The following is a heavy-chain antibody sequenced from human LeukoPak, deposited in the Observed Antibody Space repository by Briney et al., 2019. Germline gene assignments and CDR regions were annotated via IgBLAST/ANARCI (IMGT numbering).Heavy chain of an antibody. V-gene: IGHV3-64*01. CDR1: GFTFSTYP. J-gene: IGHJ3*02. D-gene: IGHD3-10*01. CDR3: ARDNRRSGGSGSWAAFDI. CDR2: ITNNGDST. Sequence: PGGSLRLSCAASGFTFSTYPMHWVRQAPGKGLEYVSAITNNGDSTYHANSVKGRFTISRDNSKNTLYPQMGSLRVEDMAVYYCARDNRRSGGSGSWAAFDIWGQGTMVTVSS.